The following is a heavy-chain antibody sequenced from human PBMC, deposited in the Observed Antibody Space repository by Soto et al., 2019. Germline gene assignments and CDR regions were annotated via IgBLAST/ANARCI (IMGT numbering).Heavy chain of an antibody. J-gene: IGHJ6*02. V-gene: IGHV3-23*01. CDR2: ISNTGGST. CDR3: AKGMRISADYGMDV. CDR1: GFTFSSYA. D-gene: IGHD2-8*01. Sequence: GGSLRLSCVASGFTFSSYAMIWVRQAPGKGLEWVSSISNTGGSTYYEDSVKGRFTISRDNSKNTLYLQMNSLSAEDTAVYYCAKGMRISADYGMDVWGQGTTVTVSS.